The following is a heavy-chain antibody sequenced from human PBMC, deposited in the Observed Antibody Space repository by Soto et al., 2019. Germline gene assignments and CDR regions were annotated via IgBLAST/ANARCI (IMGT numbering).Heavy chain of an antibody. CDR2: ISGSGGST. Sequence: GGSLRLSCAASGFTFSSYAMSWVRQAPGKGLEWVSAISGSGGSTYYADSVKGRFTISRDNSKNTLYLQMNSLRAEDTAVYYCAKDLGFPVVVVAATGSDYWGQGTLVTVSS. CDR3: AKDLGFPVVVVAATGSDY. V-gene: IGHV3-23*01. CDR1: GFTFSSYA. J-gene: IGHJ4*02. D-gene: IGHD2-15*01.